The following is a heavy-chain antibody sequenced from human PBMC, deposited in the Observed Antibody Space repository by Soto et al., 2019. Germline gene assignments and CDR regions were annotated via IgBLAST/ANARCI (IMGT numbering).Heavy chain of an antibody. V-gene: IGHV3-73*01. CDR3: TRLDAPGDRALDI. CDR2: IRDKTNRYAT. J-gene: IGHJ3*02. Sequence: EVQLVESGGDLVQPGGSLKLSCAASGFSISGSAIHWVRQASGKGLEWVARIRDKTNRYATGYAASVQGRFTISRDDSKNTAFLQMNSLKTEDTAVYYCTRLDAPGDRALDIWGQGTMVTVSS. CDR1: GFSISGSA.